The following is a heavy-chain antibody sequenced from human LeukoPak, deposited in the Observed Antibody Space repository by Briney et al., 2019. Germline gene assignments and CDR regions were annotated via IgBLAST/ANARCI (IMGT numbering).Heavy chain of an antibody. CDR1: GFTFSTYW. V-gene: IGHV3-7*04. D-gene: IGHD2-15*01. CDR2: IHKGRSEK. J-gene: IGHJ4*02. CDR3: ARGDKYSGDY. Sequence: PGGSLRLSCAASGFTFSTYWMSWVRQAPGKGLEWVANIHKGRSEKYYADSVKGRFTISRDNAKNSLYLQMNSLRAEDTAVYYCARGDKYSGDYWGQGTLVTVSS.